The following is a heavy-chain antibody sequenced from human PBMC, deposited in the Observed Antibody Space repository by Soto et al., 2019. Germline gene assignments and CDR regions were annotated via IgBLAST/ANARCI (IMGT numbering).Heavy chain of an antibody. V-gene: IGHV5-51*01. D-gene: IGHD3-22*01. CDR3: VRPDSSGYYPDN. CDR2: IYPGNSDT. J-gene: IGHJ4*02. Sequence: PXESLKISRKGSGYTFTSYWLAWVRQMPGKGLEWMGIIYPGNSDTRYSPSFQGQVTLSAEQSINTAYLQWSSLKASDTAMYYCVRPDSSGYYPDNWGQGTLVTVSS. CDR1: GYTFTSYW.